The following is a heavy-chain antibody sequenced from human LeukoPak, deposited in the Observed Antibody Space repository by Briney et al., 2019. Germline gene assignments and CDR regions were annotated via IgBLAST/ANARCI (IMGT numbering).Heavy chain of an antibody. Sequence: PGGSLRLSCVASGFTFSTYGMSWVRQAPGKGLEWVSAISGSGGSTYYADSVKGRFTISRDNSKNTLYLQMNSLRAEDTAVYYCAKGYSYGPGSYYYMDVWGKGTTVTVSS. D-gene: IGHD5-18*01. CDR2: ISGSGGST. CDR1: GFTFSTYG. V-gene: IGHV3-23*01. CDR3: AKGYSYGPGSYYYMDV. J-gene: IGHJ6*03.